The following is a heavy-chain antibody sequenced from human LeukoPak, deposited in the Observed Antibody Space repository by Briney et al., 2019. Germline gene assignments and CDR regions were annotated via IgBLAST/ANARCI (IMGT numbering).Heavy chain of an antibody. CDR3: VREYSTSSTAFDI. D-gene: IGHD6-6*01. CDR2: INHGGST. CDR1: GGSFSGYY. V-gene: IGHV4-34*01. J-gene: IGHJ3*02. Sequence: TSETLSLTCAVYGGSFSGYYWSWIRQPPGKGLEWIGEINHGGSTNYNPSLKSRVTISVDTSKNQFSLKLTSVTAADTAVYYCVREYSTSSTAFDIWGQGTMVTVSS.